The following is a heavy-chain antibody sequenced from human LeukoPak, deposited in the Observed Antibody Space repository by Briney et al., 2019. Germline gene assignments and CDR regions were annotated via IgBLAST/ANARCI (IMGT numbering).Heavy chain of an antibody. V-gene: IGHV4-39*07. Sequence: SQTLSLTCTVSGGSISSSSYYWGWIRQPPGKGLEWIGSIYYSGSTYYNPSLKSRVTISVDTSKNQFSLKLSSVTAADTAVYYCARVISSNYDYWGQGTLVTVSS. CDR1: GGSISSSSYY. CDR3: ARVISSNYDY. J-gene: IGHJ4*02. CDR2: IYYSGST. D-gene: IGHD4-11*01.